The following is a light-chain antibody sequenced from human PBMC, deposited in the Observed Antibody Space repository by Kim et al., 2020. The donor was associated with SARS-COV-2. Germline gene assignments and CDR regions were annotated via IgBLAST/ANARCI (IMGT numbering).Light chain of an antibody. CDR2: DAS. V-gene: IGKV1-5*01. CDR3: QQYNSYPIT. CDR1: QSISIW. Sequence: DIQMTQSPSTLSPSVGDRVTITCRASQSISIWLAWYQQKPGKAPKVVIYDASTLESGVPSRFSGSGSGTEFTLTISSLQPDDFATYYCQQYNSYPITFGQGTRLEIK. J-gene: IGKJ5*01.